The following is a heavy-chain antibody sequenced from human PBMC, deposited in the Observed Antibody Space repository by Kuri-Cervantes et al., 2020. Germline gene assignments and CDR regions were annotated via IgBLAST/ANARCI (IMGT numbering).Heavy chain of an antibody. V-gene: IGHV4-59*01. J-gene: IGHJ4*02. Sequence: SETLSLTCTVSGGSIGSYYWSWIRQPPGEGLEWIGYIHYSGRADYSPSLKSRVTFSVDTSNNQLSLRLHSLTAADTATYYCAHRIRDYGGAFDYWGQGTLVTVSS. CDR1: GGSIGSYY. D-gene: IGHD4-23*01. CDR3: AHRIRDYGGAFDY. CDR2: IHYSGRA.